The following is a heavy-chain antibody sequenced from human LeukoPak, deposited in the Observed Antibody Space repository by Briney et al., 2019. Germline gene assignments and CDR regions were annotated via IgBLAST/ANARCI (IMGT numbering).Heavy chain of an antibody. CDR2: VYSGGNT. CDR3: ARELCSNAVCYTAFDY. D-gene: IGHD2-8*01. Sequence: PGGSLRLYCAASGFTVSSNYMSWVRQAPGKGLEWVSVVYSGGNTYYADSVKGGFTISRDNSKNTMYLQMNSLRADDAAVYFCARELCSNAVCYTAFDYWGQGTLVTVSS. CDR1: GFTVSSNY. V-gene: IGHV3-66*01. J-gene: IGHJ4*02.